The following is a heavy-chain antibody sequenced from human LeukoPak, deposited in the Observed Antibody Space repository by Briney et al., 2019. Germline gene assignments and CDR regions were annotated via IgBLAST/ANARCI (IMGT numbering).Heavy chain of an antibody. CDR1: GGSISSYY. V-gene: IGHV4-59*01. Sequence: SETLSLTCTVSGGSISSYYWSWIRQPPGKGLEWIGYIYYSGSTNYNPSLKSRVTISVDTSKNQFSLKLSSVTAADTAVYYCARNLRSRITMVRGVMHYWGQGTLVTVSS. J-gene: IGHJ4*02. D-gene: IGHD3-10*01. CDR2: IYYSGST. CDR3: ARNLRSRITMVRGVMHY.